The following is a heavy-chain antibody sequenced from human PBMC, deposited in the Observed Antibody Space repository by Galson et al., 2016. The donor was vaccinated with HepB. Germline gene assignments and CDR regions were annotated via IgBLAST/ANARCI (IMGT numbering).Heavy chain of an antibody. V-gene: IGHV3-20*04. CDR1: GFTFDDYG. J-gene: IGHJ4*02. D-gene: IGHD1-26*01. Sequence: SLRLSCAASGFTFDDYGMSWVRQAPGKGLEWVSGINWNGGSTGYADSVKGRFTISRDNFKNTLDLQMNSLRAEDTAVYYCATPRDSSGSYFPPRDWGQGTLVTVSS. CDR3: ATPRDSSGSYFPPRD. CDR2: INWNGGST.